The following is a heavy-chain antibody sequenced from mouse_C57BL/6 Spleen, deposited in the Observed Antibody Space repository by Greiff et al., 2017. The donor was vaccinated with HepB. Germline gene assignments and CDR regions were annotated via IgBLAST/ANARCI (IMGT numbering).Heavy chain of an antibody. Sequence: QVQLKQPGAELVKPGASVKLSCKASGYTFTSYWMQWVKQRPGQGLEWIGEIDPSDSYTNYNQKFKGKATLTVDTSSSTAYMQLSSLTSEDSAVYYCARSENRAMDYWGQGTSVTVSS. J-gene: IGHJ4*01. CDR3: ARSENRAMDY. CDR2: IDPSDSYT. CDR1: GYTFTSYW. V-gene: IGHV1-50*01.